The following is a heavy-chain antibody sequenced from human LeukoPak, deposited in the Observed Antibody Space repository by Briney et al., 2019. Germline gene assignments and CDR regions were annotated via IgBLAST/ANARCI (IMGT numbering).Heavy chain of an antibody. CDR1: GGSISSSNW. CDR3: ARGPPYRYGLSSYFDY. J-gene: IGHJ4*02. D-gene: IGHD5-18*01. CDR2: IYHSGST. Sequence: SETLSLTCAVSGGSISSSNWWSWVRQPPGKGREWSGEIYHSGSTNYNPSLKSPVTISVDKSKNQFSLKLSSVTAADTAVYYCARGPPYRYGLSSYFDYWGQGTLVTASS. V-gene: IGHV4-4*02.